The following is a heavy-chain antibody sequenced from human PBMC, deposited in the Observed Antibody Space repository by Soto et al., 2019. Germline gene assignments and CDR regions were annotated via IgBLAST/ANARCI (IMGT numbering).Heavy chain of an antibody. CDR1: GFTFDDYA. V-gene: IGHV3-9*01. D-gene: IGHD3-10*01. CDR3: AKDTSAAMSYYYGSGTP. J-gene: IGHJ3*01. CDR2: ISWNSGSI. Sequence: GGSLRLSCAASGFTFDDYAMHWVRQAPGKGLEWVSGISWNSGSIGYADSVKGRFTISRDNAKNSLYLQMSSLRAEDTALYYCAKDTSAAMSYYYGSGTPWGQGTMVTVSS.